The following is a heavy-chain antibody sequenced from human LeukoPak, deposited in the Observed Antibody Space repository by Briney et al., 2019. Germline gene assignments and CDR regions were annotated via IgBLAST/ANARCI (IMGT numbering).Heavy chain of an antibody. CDR3: ARDPPIGGADVFDI. Sequence: ASVKVSCKAAGYTFTGYYMHWVRQAPGPGLEWMGWINPNSGGTNYAQKFQGRVTMTRDTSISTAYLELSRLTSDDTAVYYCARDPPIGGADVFDIWREGTMVTVSS. V-gene: IGHV1-2*02. CDR1: GYTFTGYY. CDR2: INPNSGGT. D-gene: IGHD3-10*01. J-gene: IGHJ3*02.